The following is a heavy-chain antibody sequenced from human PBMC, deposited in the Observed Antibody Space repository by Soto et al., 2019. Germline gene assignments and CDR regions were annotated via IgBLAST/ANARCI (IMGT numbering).Heavy chain of an antibody. CDR3: ARDNHYYGSGSKYWYFDL. V-gene: IGHV3-21*01. J-gene: IGHJ2*01. Sequence: GGSLRLSCAASGFTFSSYSMNWVRQAPGKGLEWVSSISSSSSYIYYADSVKGRFTISRDNAKNSLYLQMNSLRAEDTAVYYCARDNHYYGSGSKYWYFDLWGRGTLVTVSS. CDR1: GFTFSSYS. CDR2: ISSSSSYI. D-gene: IGHD3-10*01.